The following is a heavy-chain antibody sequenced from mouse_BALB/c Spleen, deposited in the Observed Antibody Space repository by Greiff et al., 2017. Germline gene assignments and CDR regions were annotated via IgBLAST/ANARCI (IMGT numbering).Heavy chain of an antibody. D-gene: IGHD2-12*01. CDR1: GFSLTSYG. J-gene: IGHJ3*01. V-gene: IGHV2-9*02. CDR2: IWAGGST. CDR3: TRECYRYDEAWFAY. Sequence: QVQLKQSGPGLVAPSQSLSITCTVSGFSLTSYGVHWVRQPPGKGLEWLGVIWAGGSTNYNSALMSRLSISKDNSKSQVFLKMNSLQTDDTAMYYCTRECYRYDEAWFAYWGQGTLVTVSA.